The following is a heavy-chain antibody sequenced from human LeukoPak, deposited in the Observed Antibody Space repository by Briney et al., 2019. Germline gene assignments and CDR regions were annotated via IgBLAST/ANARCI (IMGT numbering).Heavy chain of an antibody. D-gene: IGHD3-9*01. CDR3: AKDGDILTGYYYFDY. J-gene: IGHJ4*02. Sequence: GGSLRLSCAASGFTFSSYWMSWVRQAPGKGLEWVANIKQDGSEKYYVDSVKGRFTISRDNAKNTLNLQMNSLRAEDTAVYYCAKDGDILTGYYYFDYWGQGTLVTVSS. CDR1: GFTFSSYW. CDR2: IKQDGSEK. V-gene: IGHV3-7*01.